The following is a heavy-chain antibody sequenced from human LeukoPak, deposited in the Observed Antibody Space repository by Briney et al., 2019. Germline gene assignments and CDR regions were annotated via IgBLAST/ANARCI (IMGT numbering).Heavy chain of an antibody. CDR1: GDSVSSKSVS. Sequence: SQTLSLTCAISGDSVSSKSVSWSWVRQSPSGGLEFLGRTRYRSTWMTFYSLSVQSRMTINADTSRNHVSLRLNSVTPEDTALYYCVRDFNWGFDYWGQVTLVTVSS. D-gene: IGHD7-27*01. CDR2: TRYRSTWMT. CDR3: VRDFNWGFDY. J-gene: IGHJ4*02. V-gene: IGHV6-1*01.